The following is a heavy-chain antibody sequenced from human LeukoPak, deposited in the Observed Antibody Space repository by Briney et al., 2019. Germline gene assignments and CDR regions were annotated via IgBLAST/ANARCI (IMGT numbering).Heavy chain of an antibody. D-gene: IGHD6-13*01. CDR1: GGSFSGYY. CDR3: ARGRYSSSWYSRGLGY. CDR2: INHSGST. J-gene: IGHJ4*02. V-gene: IGHV4-34*01. Sequence: SETLSLTCAVYGGSFSGYYWSWIRQPPGKGLEWIGEINHSGSTNYNPSLKSRVTISVDTSKNQFSLKLSSVTATDTAVYYCARGRYSSSWYSRGLGYWGQGTLVTVSS.